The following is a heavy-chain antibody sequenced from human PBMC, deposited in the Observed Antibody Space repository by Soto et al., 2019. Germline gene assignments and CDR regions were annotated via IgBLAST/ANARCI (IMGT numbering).Heavy chain of an antibody. CDR2: IIPISGTA. CDR1: GCTFSSYA. V-gene: IGHV1-69*13. D-gene: IGHD3-22*01. J-gene: IGHJ3*02. CDR3: ARDRRAYDHDAFDI. Sequence: SVKVSCKASGCTFSSYAISWVRQAPGQGLEWMGGIIPISGTANYAQKFQGRVTITADESTSTAYMELSSLRSEDTAVYYCARDRRAYDHDAFDIWGQGTMVTVSS.